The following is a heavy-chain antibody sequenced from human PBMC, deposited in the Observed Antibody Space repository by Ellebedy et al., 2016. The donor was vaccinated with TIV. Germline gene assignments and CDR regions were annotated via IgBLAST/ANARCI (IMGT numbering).Heavy chain of an antibody. CDR3: ALLWFGELSQYYYYYYEMDV. V-gene: IGHV1-2*02. D-gene: IGHD3-10*01. CDR1: GYTFPGYY. J-gene: IGHJ6*02. CDR2: INPKSGGT. Sequence: ASVKVSCKASGYTFPGYYLHWVRQAPGQGLEWMGWINPKSGGTNYAQKFQGRVTMTRDTSISTAYMELSRLRSDDTAVYYCALLWFGELSQYYYYYYEMDVWGQGTTVTVSS.